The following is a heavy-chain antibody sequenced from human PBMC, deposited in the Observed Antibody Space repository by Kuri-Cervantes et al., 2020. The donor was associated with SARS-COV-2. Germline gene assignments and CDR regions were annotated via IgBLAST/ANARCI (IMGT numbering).Heavy chain of an antibody. D-gene: IGHD2-21*01. CDR1: GFNFSRTD. Sequence: GGSLRLSCAASGFNFSRTDMNRVRQAPGKGLEWVAVISHDGKNKKCIASGKGRFTISRDNSQNTLYLHMKSLRSEDTAMYYCAKDRVGVQDFWGQGTLVTVSS. CDR2: ISHDGKNK. J-gene: IGHJ4*02. CDR3: AKDRVGVQDF. V-gene: IGHV3-30*18.